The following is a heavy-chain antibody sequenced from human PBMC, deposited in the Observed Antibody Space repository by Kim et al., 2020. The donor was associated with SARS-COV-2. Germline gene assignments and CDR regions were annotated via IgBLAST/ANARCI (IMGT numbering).Heavy chain of an antibody. CDR3: AREFAAAAGTVDY. D-gene: IGHD6-13*01. CDR1: GFTFSSYS. J-gene: IGHJ4*02. V-gene: IGHV3-21*01. CDR2: ISSSSSYI. Sequence: GGSLRLSCAASGFTFSSYSMNWVRQAPGKGLEWVSSISSSSSYIYYADSVKGRFTISRDNAKNSLYLQMNSLRAEDTAVYYCAREFAAAAGTVDYWGQGTLVTVSS.